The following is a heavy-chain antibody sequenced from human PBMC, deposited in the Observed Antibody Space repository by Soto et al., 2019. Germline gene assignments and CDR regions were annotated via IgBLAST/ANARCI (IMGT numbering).Heavy chain of an antibody. CDR2: ISAYNGNT. J-gene: IGHJ5*02. D-gene: IGHD2-2*01. CDR1: GYTFTSYG. V-gene: IGHV1-18*01. Sequence: ASVKVSCKASGYTFTSYGISWVRQAPGQGLEWMGWISAYNGNTNYAQKLQGRVTMTTDTSTSTAYMELRSLRSDDTAVYYCARFVRGVVPAAISWFDPWGQGTLVTVSS. CDR3: ARFVRGVVPAAISWFDP.